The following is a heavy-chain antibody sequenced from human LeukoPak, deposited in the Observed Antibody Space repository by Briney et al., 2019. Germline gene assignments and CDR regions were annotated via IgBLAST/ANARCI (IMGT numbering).Heavy chain of an antibody. Sequence: GGSLRLSCAASGFILNDYGMHWVRQAPGKGLEWVAVIWYDGSNKYYADSVKGRFTISRDNSKNTLYLQMNSLRAEDTAVYYCARDPLDYGDYMYDYGMDVWGQGTTVTVSS. CDR3: ARDPLDYGDYMYDYGMDV. CDR1: GFILNDYG. D-gene: IGHD4-17*01. V-gene: IGHV3-33*01. J-gene: IGHJ6*02. CDR2: IWYDGSNK.